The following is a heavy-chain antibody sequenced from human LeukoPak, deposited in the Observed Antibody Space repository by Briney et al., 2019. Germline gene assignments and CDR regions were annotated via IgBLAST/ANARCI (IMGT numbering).Heavy chain of an antibody. Sequence: GSLRLSCAASGFTFSDYYMSWIRQPPGKGLEWIGYISDSGNTNYNPSLKSRVTISGDTSKNHFSLKLSSVTAADTAVYYCARERPSSAWTTIRWFFDLWGRGTLVTVSS. D-gene: IGHD6-19*01. CDR3: ARERPSSAWTTIRWFFDL. J-gene: IGHJ2*01. CDR1: GFTFSDYY. V-gene: IGHV4-59*01. CDR2: ISDSGNT.